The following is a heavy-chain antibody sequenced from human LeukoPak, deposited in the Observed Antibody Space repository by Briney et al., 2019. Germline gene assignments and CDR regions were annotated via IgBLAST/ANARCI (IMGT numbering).Heavy chain of an antibody. CDR1: GDSISSYY. Sequence: SETLSLTCTASGDSISSYYWSWIRQPPGKGLEWIGCIYYSGNTNYNPSLKSRVTISIDTSKNQFSLKLNSVTAADTAVYYCARDYASDIWGQGALVTVSS. D-gene: IGHD3-16*01. CDR2: IYYSGNT. V-gene: IGHV4-59*01. J-gene: IGHJ4*02. CDR3: ARDYASDI.